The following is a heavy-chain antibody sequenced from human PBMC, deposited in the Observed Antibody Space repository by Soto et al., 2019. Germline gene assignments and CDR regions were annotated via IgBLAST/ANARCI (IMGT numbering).Heavy chain of an antibody. J-gene: IGHJ6*02. CDR3: ARGGEQQLVRIYYYGMDV. V-gene: IGHV1-46*01. CDR1: GYTFTSYY. Sequence: ASVKVSCKASGYTFTSYYMHWVRQAPGQGLEWMGIINPSGGSTSYAQKFQGRVTMTRDTSTSTVYMELSSLRSEDTAVYYCARGGEQQLVRIYYYGMDVWGQGTTGTVSS. CDR2: INPSGGST. D-gene: IGHD6-13*01.